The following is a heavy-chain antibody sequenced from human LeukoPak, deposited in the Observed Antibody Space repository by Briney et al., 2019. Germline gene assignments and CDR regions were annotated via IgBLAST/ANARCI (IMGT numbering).Heavy chain of an antibody. CDR2: IYTCGSS. CDR1: GGSISSYY. CDR3: ARHQWVPAFDI. Sequence: SETLSLTCTVSGGSISSYYWSWIRQPAGKGLEWIGRIYTCGSSNSNPSLKSRVTMSVDTSKNQFSLKLSSVTAADTAVYYCARHQWVPAFDIWGQGTMVTVSS. D-gene: IGHD1-26*01. V-gene: IGHV4-4*07. J-gene: IGHJ3*02.